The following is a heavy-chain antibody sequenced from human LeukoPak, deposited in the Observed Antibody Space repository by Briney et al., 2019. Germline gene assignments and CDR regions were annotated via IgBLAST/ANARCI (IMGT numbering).Heavy chain of an antibody. CDR2: INHSGST. CDR3: ARGKVVVVVAATYYYYGMDV. V-gene: IGHV4-34*01. J-gene: IGHJ6*02. D-gene: IGHD2-15*01. Sequence: PSETLSLTCAVYGGSSSGYYWSWIRQPPGKGLEWIGEINHSGSTNYNPSLKSRVTISVDTSKNQFSLKLSSVTAADTAVYYCARGKVVVVVAATYYYYGMDVWGQGTTVTVSS. CDR1: GGSSSGYY.